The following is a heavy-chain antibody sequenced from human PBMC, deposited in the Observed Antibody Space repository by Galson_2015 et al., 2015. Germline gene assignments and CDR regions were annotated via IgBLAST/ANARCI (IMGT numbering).Heavy chain of an antibody. J-gene: IGHJ3*02. Sequence: SLRLSCAASGFTFSSYAMHWVRQAPGKGLEWVAVISYDGSNKYYADSVKGRFTISRDNSKNTLYLQMNSLRAEDTAVYYCAGVEPNNGSGWPGAFGIWGQGTMVTVSS. D-gene: IGHD2-8*01. V-gene: IGHV3-30*01. CDR1: GFTFSSYA. CDR2: ISYDGSNK. CDR3: AGVEPNNGSGWPGAFGI.